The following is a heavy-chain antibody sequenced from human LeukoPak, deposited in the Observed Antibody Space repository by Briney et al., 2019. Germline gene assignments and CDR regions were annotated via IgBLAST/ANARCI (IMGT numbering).Heavy chain of an antibody. J-gene: IGHJ3*02. V-gene: IGHV4-39*07. D-gene: IGHD6-19*01. CDR1: VDSISSRSYY. Sequence: PSETLSLTCTVSVDSISSRSYYGGWIRHPPGKGLDWMGSIYYMGSTYYNPSLKSRVTISVDTSKKPFSLTVSSVTAAETAVYYCARAVAGDDAFDIWGQGTMVTVSS. CDR3: ARAVAGDDAFDI. CDR2: IYYMGST.